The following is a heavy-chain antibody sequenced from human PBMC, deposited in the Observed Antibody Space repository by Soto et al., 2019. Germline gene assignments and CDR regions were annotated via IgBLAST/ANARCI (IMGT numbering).Heavy chain of an antibody. CDR2: IYYSGST. J-gene: IGHJ4*02. D-gene: IGHD3-16*02. Sequence: QLQLQESGPGLVKPSETLSLTCTVSGGSISSSSYYWGWIRQPAGKGLEWIGSIYYSGSTYYNPSLKSRVTISVDTSKNQFSLKLSSVTAADTAVYYCARVERNLWGSYRLGFGYWGQGTLVTVSS. CDR1: GGSISSSSYY. V-gene: IGHV4-39*01. CDR3: ARVERNLWGSYRLGFGY.